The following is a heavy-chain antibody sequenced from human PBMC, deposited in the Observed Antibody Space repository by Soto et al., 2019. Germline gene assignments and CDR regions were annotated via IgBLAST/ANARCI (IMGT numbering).Heavy chain of an antibody. CDR3: TRADDFWSGGYMDV. CDR2: IRSKAYGGTT. D-gene: IGHD3-3*01. Sequence: PGGSLRLCCTASGFTFGDYAMSWFRQAPGKGLEWVGFIRSKAYGGTTEYAASVKGRFTISRDDSKSIAYLQMNSLKTEDTAVYYCTRADDFWSGGYMDVWGKGTTVTVSS. V-gene: IGHV3-49*03. CDR1: GFTFGDYA. J-gene: IGHJ6*03.